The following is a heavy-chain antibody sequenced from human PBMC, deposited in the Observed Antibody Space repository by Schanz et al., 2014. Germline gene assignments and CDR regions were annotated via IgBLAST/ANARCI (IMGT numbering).Heavy chain of an antibody. CDR3: AKGMGYCSGRSCYDFYYYGLDV. V-gene: IGHV3-23*01. CDR1: GFTFNSYA. Sequence: DVQLLESGGGLVQPGGSLRLSCAASGFTFNSYAMTWVRQAPGKGLEWVSSISHSGGSKYYADSVKGRFTISRDNSENTLYLQMNSLSDVNAAVFDCAKGMGYCSGRSCYDFYYYGLDVWGQGTTVTVSS. CDR2: ISHSGGSK. D-gene: IGHD2-15*01. J-gene: IGHJ6*02.